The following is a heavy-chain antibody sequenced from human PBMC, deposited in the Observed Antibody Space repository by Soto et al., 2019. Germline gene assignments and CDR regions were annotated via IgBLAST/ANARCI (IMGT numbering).Heavy chain of an antibody. CDR2: IWYDGSNK. D-gene: IGHD4-17*01. CDR1: GFTFSSYG. Sequence: QVQLVESVGGVVQPGRSLRLSCAASGFTFSSYGMHWVRQAPGKGLEWVAVIWYDGSNKYYADSVKGRFTISRDNSKNTLYLQMNSLRAEDTAVYYCARDLRYGDYDYWGQGTLVTVSS. CDR3: ARDLRYGDYDY. V-gene: IGHV3-33*01. J-gene: IGHJ4*02.